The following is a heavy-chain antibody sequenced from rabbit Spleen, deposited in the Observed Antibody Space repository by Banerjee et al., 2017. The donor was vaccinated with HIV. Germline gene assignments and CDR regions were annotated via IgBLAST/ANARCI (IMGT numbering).Heavy chain of an antibody. Sequence: QLKESGGGLVQPGGSLKLSCKASGFTLSSYYMYWVRQAPGKGLEWIGYIDPLFGITYYANWVNGRFSISRENAQNTVFLQMTSLTAADTATYFCARDGAGGSYFALWGQGTLVTVS. CDR1: GFTLSSYY. CDR3: ARDGAGGSYFAL. J-gene: IGHJ4*01. CDR2: IDPLFGIT. V-gene: IGHV1S7*01. D-gene: IGHD8-1*01.